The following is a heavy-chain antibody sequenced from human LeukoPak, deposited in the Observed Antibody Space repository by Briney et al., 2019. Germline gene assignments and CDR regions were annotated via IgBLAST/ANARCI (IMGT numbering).Heavy chain of an antibody. D-gene: IGHD5-18*01. CDR2: IYYNGHT. CDR3: AREGIRGYSYGFFDY. Sequence: SETLSLTCTVSGGSIGTYYRSWIRQPPGKGLEWIGYIYYNGHTDYNPSLRSRVTISVRTSKNQFSLKLSSVTAADTAVYYCAREGIRGYSYGFFDYWGQGTLVTVSS. J-gene: IGHJ4*02. CDR1: GGSIGTYY. V-gene: IGHV4-59*01.